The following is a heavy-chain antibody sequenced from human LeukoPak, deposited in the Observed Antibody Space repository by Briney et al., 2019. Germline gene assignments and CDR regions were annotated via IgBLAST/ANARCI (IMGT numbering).Heavy chain of an antibody. CDR3: TREEGIDYSNYGQLVDV. CDR2: IRSKAYGGTT. D-gene: IGHD4-11*01. Sequence: GGSLRLSCTASGFTFGDYAMSWVRQAPGKGLEWVGFIRSKAYGGTTEYAASVKGRFTISRDDSKSIAYLQMNSLKTEDTAVYYCTREEGIDYSNYGQLVDVWGKGTTVTISS. CDR1: GFTFGDYA. J-gene: IGHJ6*04. V-gene: IGHV3-49*04.